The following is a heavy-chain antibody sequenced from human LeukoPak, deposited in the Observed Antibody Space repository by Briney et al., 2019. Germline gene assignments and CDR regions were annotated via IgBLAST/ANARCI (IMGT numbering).Heavy chain of an antibody. CDR1: GGSISSGGYY. V-gene: IGHV4-31*03. J-gene: IGHJ6*02. CDR3: ARIYGSGKVYYYYGMDV. Sequence: PSETLSLTCTVSGGSISSGGYYWCWIRQHPGKGLEWIGYIYYSGSTYYNPSLKSRVTISVDTSKNQFSLKLSSVTAADTAVYYCARIYGSGKVYYYYGMDVWGQGTTVTVSS. D-gene: IGHD3-10*01. CDR2: IYYSGST.